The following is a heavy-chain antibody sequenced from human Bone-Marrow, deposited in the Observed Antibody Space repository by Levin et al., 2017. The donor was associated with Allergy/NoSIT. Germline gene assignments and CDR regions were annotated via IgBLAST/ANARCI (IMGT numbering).Heavy chain of an antibody. CDR2: INPSVDTS. Sequence: GESLKISCKASGYTFTSYYIHWVRQAPGQGLEWMGIINPSVDTSNHAQKFQGRVNMTRDTSTNTVHMDLKSLRSEDTAGYYCARARGGCVGAGCQQKWYYYAMDVWGQGTTVTVSS. J-gene: IGHJ6*02. V-gene: IGHV1-46*01. D-gene: IGHD3-3*01. CDR1: GYTFTSYY. CDR3: ARARGGCVGAGCQQKWYYYAMDV.